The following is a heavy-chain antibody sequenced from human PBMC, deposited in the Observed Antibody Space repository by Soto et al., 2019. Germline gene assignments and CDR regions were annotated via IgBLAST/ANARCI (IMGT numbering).Heavy chain of an antibody. CDR3: ARGKSSGPLYYFDT. CDR1: NGSFSDYF. D-gene: IGHD6-19*01. V-gene: IGHV4-34*01. J-gene: IGHJ4*02. CDR2: NKESGFA. Sequence: PSETLSLTCGVYNGSFSDYFWNWIRQPPGKGLEWIGENKESGFATYNPSLKRRVTMSVDTANNQFSLKVTSVTAADTAVYYCARGKSSGPLYYFDTWGQGTLVTVSS.